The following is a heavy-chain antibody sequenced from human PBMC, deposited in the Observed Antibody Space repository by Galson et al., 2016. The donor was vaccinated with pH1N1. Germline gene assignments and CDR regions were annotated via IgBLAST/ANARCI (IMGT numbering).Heavy chain of an antibody. D-gene: IGHD1-26*01. CDR2: FDPEDDKP. J-gene: IGHJ2*01. CDR1: GYTLSELD. Sequence: SVKVSCKVSGYTLSELDIHWVRQTPGKGLEWMGGFDPEDDKPFYAQTFEGRVTMTQDTSTGTAYMQLSSLTSDDAAVYYCATEYRGSYYVPRYFDLWGRGTLVSVFS. CDR3: ATEYRGSYYVPRYFDL. V-gene: IGHV1-24*01.